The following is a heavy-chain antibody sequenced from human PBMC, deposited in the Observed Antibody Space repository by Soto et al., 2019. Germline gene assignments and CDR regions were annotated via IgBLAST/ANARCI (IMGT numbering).Heavy chain of an antibody. CDR1: GFTFSSYG. V-gene: IGHV3-30*18. Sequence: GGSLRLSCAASGFTFSSYGMHWVRQAPGKGLEWVAVISYDGSNKYYADSVKGRFTISRDNSKNTLYLQMNSLRAEDTAVYYCAKEQDRGPVLVAWGLSTYYGMDVWGQGTTVTVSS. CDR2: ISYDGSNK. J-gene: IGHJ6*02. D-gene: IGHD5-12*01. CDR3: AKEQDRGPVLVAWGLSTYYGMDV.